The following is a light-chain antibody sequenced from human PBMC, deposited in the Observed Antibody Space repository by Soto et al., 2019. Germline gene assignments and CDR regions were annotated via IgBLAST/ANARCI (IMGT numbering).Light chain of an antibody. CDR3: QQYGNSPIT. CDR1: QSVNSGY. V-gene: IGKV3-20*01. Sequence: EIVLTQSPGTLSLSPGERATLSCRASQSVNSGYLAWYQQKPGQAPRLLIYGAYNRATGIPDRFSASGSGTDFTLTISRLEPEDFAVYYCQQYGNSPITFGQGTRLEIK. CDR2: GAY. J-gene: IGKJ5*01.